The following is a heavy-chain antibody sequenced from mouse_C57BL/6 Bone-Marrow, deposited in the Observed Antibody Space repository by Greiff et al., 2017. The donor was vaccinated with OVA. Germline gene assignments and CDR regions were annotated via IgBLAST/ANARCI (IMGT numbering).Heavy chain of an antibody. J-gene: IGHJ3*01. D-gene: IGHD2-2*01. CDR1: GYTFTSYW. CDR3: ARGDYGYDGAY. CDR2: IHPNSGST. Sequence: VQLQQPGAELVKPGASVKLSCKASGYTFTSYWMHWVKQRPGQGLEWIGMIHPNSGSTNYNEKFKSKATLTVDKSSSTAYMQLSSLTSEDSAVYYSARGDYGYDGAYWGQGTLVTVSA. V-gene: IGHV1-64*01.